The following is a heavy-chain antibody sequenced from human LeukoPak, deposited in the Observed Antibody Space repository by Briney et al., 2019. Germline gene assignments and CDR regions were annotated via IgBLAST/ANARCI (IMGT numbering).Heavy chain of an antibody. V-gene: IGHV3-7*01. D-gene: IGHD6-6*01. CDR3: ATSSYSSSSS. CDR2: MNQDGSEK. CDR1: GFTFSNHW. J-gene: IGHJ5*02. Sequence: GGSLRLSCVGSGFTFSNHWMIWVRQAPGKGLEWVANMNQDGSEKYYVGSVEGRFTISRDNAKDSLFLQMNSLRAEDTAVYYCATSSYSSSSSWGQGTLVTASS.